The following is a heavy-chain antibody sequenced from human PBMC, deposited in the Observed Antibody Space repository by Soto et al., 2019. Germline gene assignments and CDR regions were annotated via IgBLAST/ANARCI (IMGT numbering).Heavy chain of an antibody. CDR1: GFTFSNYA. D-gene: IGHD3-10*01. CDR2: ISGSGDDT. Sequence: EVQLLESGGGLVHPGGSLRLSCAASGFTFSNYAMTWVRQAPGKVLEWVSAISGSGDDTYYGDSVRGRFTISRDKSKNTLYRHMNSLRADDTAVYYCAKVWDGGSESYSLDYWGQGILVTVSS. V-gene: IGHV3-23*01. CDR3: AKVWDGGSESYSLDY. J-gene: IGHJ4*02.